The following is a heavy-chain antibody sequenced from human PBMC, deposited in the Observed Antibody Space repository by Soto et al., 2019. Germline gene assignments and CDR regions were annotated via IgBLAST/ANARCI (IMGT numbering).Heavy chain of an antibody. J-gene: IGHJ6*02. D-gene: IGHD6-19*01. CDR1: GFTFSSYA. V-gene: IGHV3-23*01. CDR2: ISGSGGST. Sequence: PGGSLRLSCAASGFTFSSYAMSWVRQAPGKGLEWVSAISGSGGSTYYADSVKGRFTISRDNSKNTLYLQMNSLRAEDTAVYYCAKDRTSQWLVGPRGTGMVVWGQGTTVTVSS. CDR3: AKDRTSQWLVGPRGTGMVV.